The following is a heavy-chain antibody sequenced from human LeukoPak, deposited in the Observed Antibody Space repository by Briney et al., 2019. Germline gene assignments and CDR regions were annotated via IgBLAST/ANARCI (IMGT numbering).Heavy chain of an antibody. CDR2: ISYDGSNK. V-gene: IGHV3-30*18. D-gene: IGHD3-10*01. CDR3: AKGNVVLLWFGASSYYYMDV. J-gene: IGHJ6*03. Sequence: GGSLRLSCAASGFTFSSYGMRWVRQAPGKGLEWVAVISYDGSNKYYADSVKGRFTISRDNSKNTLYLQMNSLRAEDTAVYYCAKGNVVLLWFGASSYYYMDVWGKGTTVTVSS. CDR1: GFTFSSYG.